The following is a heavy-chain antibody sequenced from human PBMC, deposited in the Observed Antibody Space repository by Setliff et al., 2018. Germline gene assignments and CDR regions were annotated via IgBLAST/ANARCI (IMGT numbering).Heavy chain of an antibody. CDR3: ARTCSGSGCYSGLES. J-gene: IGHJ4*02. V-gene: IGHV3-21*01. D-gene: IGHD2-15*01. Sequence: GGSLRLSCAASGFTFSSYTMNWVRQAPGQGLEWVSSIDSSSTWIYYADSVKGRFAISRDNSKNTLYLQMNILRAEDTAVYYCARTCSGSGCYSGLESWGQGTPVTVSS. CDR1: GFTFSSYT. CDR2: IDSSSTWI.